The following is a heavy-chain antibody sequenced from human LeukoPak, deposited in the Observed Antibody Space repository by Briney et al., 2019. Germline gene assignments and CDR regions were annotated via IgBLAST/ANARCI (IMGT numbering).Heavy chain of an antibody. V-gene: IGHV3-23*01. D-gene: IGHD5-12*01. CDR1: GFTFRSYA. CDR2: ISGSGGST. Sequence: GGSLRLSCADSGFTFRSYAMSWVRQAPGKGLEWVSAISGSGGSTYYADSVKGRFTISRDNSKNTLYLQMNSLRAEDTAVYYCARSGYIPSFDYWGQGTLVTVSS. CDR3: ARSGYIPSFDY. J-gene: IGHJ4*02.